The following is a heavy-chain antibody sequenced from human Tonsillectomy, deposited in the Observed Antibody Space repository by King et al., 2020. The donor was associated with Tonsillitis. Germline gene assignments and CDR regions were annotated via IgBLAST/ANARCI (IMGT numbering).Heavy chain of an antibody. D-gene: IGHD1-26*01. V-gene: IGHV4-34*01. CDR1: GGSFSGYY. CDR3: ARGGHSGSYSDFDY. CDR2: INHSGST. Sequence: VQLQQWGAGLLKPSETLSLTCAVYGGSFSGYYWSWIRQPPGKGLEWIGEINHSGSTNYNPSLKSRVTISVDTSKNQFSLELSSVTAADTAVYYCARGGHSGSYSDFDYWGQGTLVTVSS. J-gene: IGHJ4*02.